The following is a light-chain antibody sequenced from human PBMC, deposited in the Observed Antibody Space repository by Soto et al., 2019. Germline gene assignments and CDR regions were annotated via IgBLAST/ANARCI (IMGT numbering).Light chain of an antibody. CDR3: QQYGSSPQT. Sequence: EIVLTQSPGTLSLSPGEGATLSCRSSESVNSNYLAWYQQKPGQAPRLLIFGASSRATGIPDRFSGRGSGTDFTLTIIRLEPEDFAVYYCQQYGSSPQTFGQGTKVDIK. J-gene: IGKJ1*01. CDR1: ESVNSNY. CDR2: GAS. V-gene: IGKV3-20*01.